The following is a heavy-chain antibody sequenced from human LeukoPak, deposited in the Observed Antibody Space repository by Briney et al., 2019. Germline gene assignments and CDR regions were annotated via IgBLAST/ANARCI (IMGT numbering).Heavy chain of an antibody. V-gene: IGHV3-23*01. Sequence: GGSLRLSCAASGFTFSSYAMSWVRQAPGKGLEWVSAISGSGGSTYYADSVKGRFTISRDNSKNTLYLQMNSLRAEDTAVYYCAKAPIDRSYYYDSSGYSFIDYWGQGTLVTVSS. J-gene: IGHJ4*02. CDR2: ISGSGGST. CDR3: AKAPIDRSYYYDSSGYSFIDY. CDR1: GFTFSSYA. D-gene: IGHD3-22*01.